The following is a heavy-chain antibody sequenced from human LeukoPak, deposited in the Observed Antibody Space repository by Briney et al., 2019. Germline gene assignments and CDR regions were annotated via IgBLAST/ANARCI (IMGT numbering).Heavy chain of an antibody. Sequence: ASVKVSCKASGYTFTSYGISWVRQAPGQGLEWMGWTSAYNGNTNYAQKLQGRVTMTTDTSTSTAYMELRSLRSDDTAVYYCARDYNPYYDILTGYYAFDIWGQGTMVTVSS. CDR2: TSAYNGNT. CDR3: ARDYNPYYDILTGYYAFDI. J-gene: IGHJ3*02. CDR1: GYTFTSYG. D-gene: IGHD3-9*01. V-gene: IGHV1-18*01.